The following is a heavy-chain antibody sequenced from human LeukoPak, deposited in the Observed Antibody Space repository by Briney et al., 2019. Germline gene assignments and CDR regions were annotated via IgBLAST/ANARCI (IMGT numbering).Heavy chain of an antibody. D-gene: IGHD6-19*01. V-gene: IGHV4-30-4*07. CDR3: VRGRYSSGWFKDKNWFDP. CDR2: IYHSGTT. J-gene: IGHJ5*02. Sequence: PSETLSLTCAVSGVAISRGGYAWNWIRQPPGKGLEWIAYIYHSGTTYYNPSLKSRATISVDTSKNQFSLKLSSVTDADTAVYYCVRGRYSSGWFKDKNWFDPGGQGISVPVSS. CDR1: GVAISRGGYA.